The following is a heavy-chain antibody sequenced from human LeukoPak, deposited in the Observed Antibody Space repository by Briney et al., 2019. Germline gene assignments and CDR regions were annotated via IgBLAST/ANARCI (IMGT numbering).Heavy chain of an antibody. J-gene: IGHJ6*03. D-gene: IGHD4-17*01. Sequence: SETLSLTRTASGDSINIYYWSWIRQPAGKGLEWIGRIFTSGNTNDNPSLKSRLTLSVDKSKNQFSLKLNSVTAADTAMYYCATSTVTSQNSYHYIDVWGKGTTVTVSS. CDR3: ATSTVTSQNSYHYIDV. V-gene: IGHV4-4*07. CDR2: IFTSGNT. CDR1: GDSINIYY.